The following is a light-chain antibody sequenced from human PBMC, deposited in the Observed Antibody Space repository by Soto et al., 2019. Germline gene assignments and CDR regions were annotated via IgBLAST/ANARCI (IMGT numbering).Light chain of an antibody. V-gene: IGKV3-11*01. Sequence: EIVLTQSPATLSLSPGERATLSCRASQSVSSHLAWYQQKPGQAPRLLIYDASNRATGIPARFSGSGSGTDFTLTISSLEPEDFAVYYCQQRSNWPGTFGQGNKVEIK. J-gene: IGKJ1*01. CDR2: DAS. CDR1: QSVSSH. CDR3: QQRSNWPGT.